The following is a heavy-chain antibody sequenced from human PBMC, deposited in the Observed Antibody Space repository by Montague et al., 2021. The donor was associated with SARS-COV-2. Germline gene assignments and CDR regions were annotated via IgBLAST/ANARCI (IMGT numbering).Heavy chain of an antibody. D-gene: IGHD6-13*01. CDR3: ARDWGSRPYNWFDS. CDR2: ISGSGRST. J-gene: IGHJ5*01. Sequence: SLRLSCAASGSIFNDHAVSWVRQAPGKGLEWVSFISGSGRSTYYADSVRGRFTISRDTSENSFYLQMNNLRVEDTAIYYCARDWGSRPYNWFDSWGQGTLVTVSS. V-gene: IGHV3-23*01. CDR1: GSIFNDHA.